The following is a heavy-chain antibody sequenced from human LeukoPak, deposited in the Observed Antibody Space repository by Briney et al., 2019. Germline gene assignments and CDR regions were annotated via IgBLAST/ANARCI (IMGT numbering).Heavy chain of an antibody. D-gene: IGHD3-22*01. CDR1: GITFSSYW. CDR2: IKQDGSEK. CDR3: ARVYGYYDNSGYYLYFDY. Sequence: TGGSLRLSCATSGITFSSYWMSWVRQAPGKGLEWVANIKQDGSEKYYVDSVKGRFTISRDNAKNSLYLEMNSLRAEDTAVYYCARVYGYYDNSGYYLYFDYWGQGTLVTVSS. V-gene: IGHV3-7*01. J-gene: IGHJ4*02.